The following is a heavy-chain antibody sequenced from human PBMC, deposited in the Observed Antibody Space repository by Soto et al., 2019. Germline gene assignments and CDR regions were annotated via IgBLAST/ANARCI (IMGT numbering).Heavy chain of an antibody. CDR1: GFTFSSYW. CDR2: IKQEGSKQ. Sequence: EVQLVESGGGLVQPGGSLRISCAASGFTFSSYWMSWVRQAAGKGLECVANIKQEGSKQYYVDSVKGRFTISRDNAKNSLYLQMNSLRAEDTAVYYCARVLTGAFDYWGQGTLVTVSS. J-gene: IGHJ4*02. CDR3: ARVLTGAFDY. D-gene: IGHD3-9*01. V-gene: IGHV3-7*01.